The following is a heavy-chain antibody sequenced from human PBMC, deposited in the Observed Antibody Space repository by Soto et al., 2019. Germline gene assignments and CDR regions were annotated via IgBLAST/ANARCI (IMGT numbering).Heavy chain of an antibody. CDR1: GYSFPGYW. J-gene: IGHJ5*02. D-gene: IGHD2-15*01. V-gene: IGHV5-51*01. CDR3: ARQTSGPNDNWFDP. CDR2: IYPDNSNT. Sequence: GESLKISCKASGYSFPGYWIGWVRQMPGKGLEWMGIIYPDNSNTRYNPSFQGQVTISADKSISTAYLQWSSLKASDTAMYYCARQTSGPNDNWFDPWGQGTLVTVSS.